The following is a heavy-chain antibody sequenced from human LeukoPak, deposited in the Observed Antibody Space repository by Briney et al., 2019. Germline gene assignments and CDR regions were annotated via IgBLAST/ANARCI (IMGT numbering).Heavy chain of an antibody. CDR1: GFSFSTYS. V-gene: IGHV3-21*01. Sequence: GGSLRLSCAASGFSFSTYSMNWVRQAPGKGLEWVASISSSSSYIYYADSVKGRFTISRDNAKNSLYLQMNSLRAEDTAVYYCARDLYCGSDCSLGYFDLWGRGTLVTVSS. J-gene: IGHJ2*01. CDR2: ISSSSSYI. CDR3: ARDLYCGSDCSLGYFDL. D-gene: IGHD2-21*02.